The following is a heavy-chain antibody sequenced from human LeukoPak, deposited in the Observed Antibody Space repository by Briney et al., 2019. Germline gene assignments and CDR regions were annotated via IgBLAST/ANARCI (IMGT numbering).Heavy chain of an antibody. J-gene: IGHJ3*02. Sequence: GESLKISCKGSGYIFTTHWIGWVRQMPGKGLEWMGIIYPGDSDTTYSPSFQGQVTISADRSIGTAYLQWSSLKASDTAMYYCAKRQVAGSGFTGAFDIWGQGTVVTVSS. CDR1: GYIFTTHW. CDR2: IYPGDSDT. D-gene: IGHD1-14*01. CDR3: AKRQVAGSGFTGAFDI. V-gene: IGHV5-51*01.